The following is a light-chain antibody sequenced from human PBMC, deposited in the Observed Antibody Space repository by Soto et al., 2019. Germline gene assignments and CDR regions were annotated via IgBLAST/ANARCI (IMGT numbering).Light chain of an antibody. CDR2: GAS. J-gene: IGKJ3*01. Sequence: EIVMTQSPATLSVSPGERATLSCRASQTVSVNLAWYQQKPGQAPRLLIYGASTRATGVPARFSGRGSGTEFTLTISSLQSEDFAVYYCKQYNDWPPFTFGPGTRVDI. CDR3: KQYNDWPPFT. CDR1: QTVSVN. V-gene: IGKV3-15*01.